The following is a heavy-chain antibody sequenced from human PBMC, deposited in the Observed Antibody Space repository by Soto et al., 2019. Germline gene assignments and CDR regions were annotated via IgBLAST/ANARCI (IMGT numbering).Heavy chain of an antibody. Sequence: SETLSLTCTVSGGSISSSSYYWGWIRQPPGKGLEWIGSIYYSGSTYYNPSLKSRVTISVDTSKNQFSLELSSVTAADTAVYYCARRDSFLPGGSDYWGQGTLVTVSS. CDR1: GGSISSSSYY. CDR2: IYYSGST. J-gene: IGHJ4*02. V-gene: IGHV4-39*01. D-gene: IGHD3-10*01. CDR3: ARRDSFLPGGSDY.